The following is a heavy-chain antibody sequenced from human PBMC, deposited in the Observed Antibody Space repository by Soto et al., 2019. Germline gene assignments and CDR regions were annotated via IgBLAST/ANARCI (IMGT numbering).Heavy chain of an antibody. CDR3: ARVTLRGYTGNFDY. V-gene: IGHV1-2*02. D-gene: IGHD5-12*01. CDR1: GYSFIAYY. CDR2: INPNGGGT. J-gene: IGHJ4*02. Sequence: GASVKVSCKASGYSFIAYYMHWVRQAPGQGLEWIGWINPNGGGTNYAQNFQGRVTMTRDTSISTAYMELSRLSSDDTAMYYCARVTLRGYTGNFDYWGQGTLVTVSS.